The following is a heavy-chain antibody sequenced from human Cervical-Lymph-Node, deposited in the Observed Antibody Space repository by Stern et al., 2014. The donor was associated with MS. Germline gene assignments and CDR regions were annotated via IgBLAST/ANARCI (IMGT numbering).Heavy chain of an antibody. V-gene: IGHV3-33*01. J-gene: IGHJ4*02. Sequence: EQLVESGGGVVQPGRSVRLACAASGFTFSSYGMHWVRQAPDKGLEWVAVIWYDGSKKYYADSVKGRFTISRDNSKNTLYLQMNSLRAEDTAVYYCARDSSKGGSNYWGQGTLVTVSS. CDR2: IWYDGSKK. CDR1: GFTFSSYG. CDR3: ARDSSKGGSNY. D-gene: IGHD2-2*01.